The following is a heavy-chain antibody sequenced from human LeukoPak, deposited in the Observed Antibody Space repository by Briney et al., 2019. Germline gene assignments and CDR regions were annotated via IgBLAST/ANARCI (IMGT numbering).Heavy chain of an antibody. V-gene: IGHV1-24*01. CDR1: GYTLTELS. CDR3: ATDLWSLFDY. CDR2: FDPEDGET. D-gene: IGHD3-10*01. J-gene: IGHJ4*02. Sequence: ASVTVSCTVSGYTLTELSMHWVRQAPGKGLEWMGGFDPEDGETIYAQKFQGRVTMTEDTSTDTAYMELSSLRSEDTAVYYCATDLWSLFDYWGQGTLVTVSS.